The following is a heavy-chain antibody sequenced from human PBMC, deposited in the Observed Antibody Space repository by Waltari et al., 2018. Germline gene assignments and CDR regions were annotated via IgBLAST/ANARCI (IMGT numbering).Heavy chain of an antibody. CDR3: ARAGRGELPSWGLDV. D-gene: IGHD1-26*01. Sequence: QVQLQQWGAGLLKPSETLSLTCAVYGGSFSGYYWSWIRQPPGKGLEWIGEINHSGSTNYNPSLKSRVTISVDTSKNQCSLKLSSVTAADTAVYYCARAGRGELPSWGLDVWGKGTTVTVSS. CDR1: GGSFSGYY. J-gene: IGHJ6*04. CDR2: INHSGST. V-gene: IGHV4-34*01.